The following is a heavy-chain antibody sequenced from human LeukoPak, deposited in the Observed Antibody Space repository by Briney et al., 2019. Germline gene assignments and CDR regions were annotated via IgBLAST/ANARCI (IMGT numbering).Heavy chain of an antibody. Sequence: PSETLSLTCTVSGYSISSGYYWGWIRQPPGKGLEWIGSIYHSGSTYYNPSLKSRVTISVDTSKNQFSLKLSSVTAADTAVYYCARALIVAARPTPYWYFDLWGRGTLVTVSS. CDR1: GYSISSGYY. CDR3: ARALIVAARPTPYWYFDL. D-gene: IGHD6-6*01. CDR2: IYHSGST. J-gene: IGHJ2*01. V-gene: IGHV4-38-2*02.